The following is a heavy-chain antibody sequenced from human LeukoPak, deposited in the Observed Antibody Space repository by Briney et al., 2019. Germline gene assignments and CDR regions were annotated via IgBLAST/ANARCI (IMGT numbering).Heavy chain of an antibody. J-gene: IGHJ4*02. Sequence: GRSLRLSCAASGFTFSSYVMHWVRQAPGKRLECVAVISNDGSDKYYADSVKGRFTISRDNSKNTLYLQMSSLRAEDTAVYYCARDGGYTSGWTYGAGDYWGQGTLVTVSS. CDR3: ARDGGYTSGWTYGAGDY. CDR2: ISNDGSDK. D-gene: IGHD6-19*01. V-gene: IGHV3-30*04. CDR1: GFTFSSYV.